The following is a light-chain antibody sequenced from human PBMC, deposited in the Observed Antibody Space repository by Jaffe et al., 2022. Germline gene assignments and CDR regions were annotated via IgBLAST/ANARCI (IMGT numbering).Light chain of an antibody. CDR2: DAS. CDR3: QQYDNWPLT. Sequence: EVLVTQSPATLSVSPGERATLSCRASQSVSSRLAWYQQKPGQAPRLLIYDASTRATGIPARFSGSESGTEFTLTISSLQSEDFAVYYCQQYDNWPLTFGGGTKVEIK. J-gene: IGKJ4*01. CDR1: QSVSSR. V-gene: IGKV3-15*01.